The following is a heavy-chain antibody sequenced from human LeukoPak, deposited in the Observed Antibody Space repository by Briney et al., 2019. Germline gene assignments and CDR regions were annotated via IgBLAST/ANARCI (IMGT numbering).Heavy chain of an antibody. Sequence: ASVKVSCKASGYTFTSYGISWVRQAPGQGLEWMGWISAYNGNTNYAQKLQGRVTMTTDTSTSTAYMELRSLRSDDTAVYYCARAPLWFGEPYLVDYWGQGTLVTVSS. J-gene: IGHJ4*02. CDR3: ARAPLWFGEPYLVDY. CDR1: GYTFTSYG. V-gene: IGHV1-18*01. CDR2: ISAYNGNT. D-gene: IGHD3-10*01.